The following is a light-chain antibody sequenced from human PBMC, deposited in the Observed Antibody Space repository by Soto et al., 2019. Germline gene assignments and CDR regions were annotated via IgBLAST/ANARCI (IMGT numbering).Light chain of an antibody. J-gene: IGLJ1*01. Sequence: QSVLTQPPSVSGAPGQRVTISCTGSSSNIGAGYPVHWYQQLPGTAPKLMIYDVSTRPSGVPARFSGSKSGNTASLTISGLQADDEADYYCCSYAGTYTHYVFGSGTKLTVL. CDR3: CSYAGTYTHYV. CDR1: SSNIGAGYP. CDR2: DVS. V-gene: IGLV1-40*01.